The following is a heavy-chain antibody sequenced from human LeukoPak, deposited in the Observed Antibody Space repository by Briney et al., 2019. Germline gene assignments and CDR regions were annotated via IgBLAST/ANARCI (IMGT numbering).Heavy chain of an antibody. J-gene: IGHJ6*04. CDR3: ARDLRVDTAVDV. V-gene: IGHV4-31*03. Sequence: SETLSLTCTVSGGSISSGGYYWSWIRQHPGKGLEWIGYIYYSGSTYYNPSLKSRVTISVDTSKNQFSLKLSAVTAADTAVYYCARDLRVDTAVDVWGKGTTVTVSS. CDR2: IYYSGST. D-gene: IGHD5-18*01. CDR1: GGSISSGGYY.